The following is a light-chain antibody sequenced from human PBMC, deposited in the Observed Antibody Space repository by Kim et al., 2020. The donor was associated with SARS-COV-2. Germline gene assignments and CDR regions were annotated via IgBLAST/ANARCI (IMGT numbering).Light chain of an antibody. CDR2: ASS. Sequence: ASVGDRVTITCRSSRNINNYLSWFQQQPGKAPKLLISASSSLQDGVPSRFSGGGSGTQFTLTISSLQPEDFATYYCQQSHSFPALSFGGGTKLE. V-gene: IGKV1-39*01. CDR1: RNINNY. J-gene: IGKJ4*02. CDR3: QQSHSFPALS.